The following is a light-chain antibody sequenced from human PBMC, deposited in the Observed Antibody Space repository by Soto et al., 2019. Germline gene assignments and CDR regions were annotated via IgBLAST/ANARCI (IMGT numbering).Light chain of an antibody. CDR2: KAS. CDR3: QQYNSYST. CDR1: QSVSSW. V-gene: IGKV1-5*03. Sequence: DIQMTQYPSTLSASVGDRVTITCRASQSVSSWLAWYQQKPGKAPNLLIYKASNLESGVPSRFSGSGSGTEFTLTISSLQPDDFATYYCQQYNSYSTFGQGTKVEIK. J-gene: IGKJ1*01.